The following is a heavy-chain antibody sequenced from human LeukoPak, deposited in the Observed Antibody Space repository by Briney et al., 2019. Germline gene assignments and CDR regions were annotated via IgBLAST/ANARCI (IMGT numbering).Heavy chain of an antibody. D-gene: IGHD6-19*01. Sequence: QTGGSLRLSCAASGFTFSSYAMSWVRQAPGKGLEWVSDISGSGESTNYADSVKGRFIISRDNSKNTLYLQMNSLRVEDTAVYHCAARNNWLVPFDSWGQGTLVTVSS. J-gene: IGHJ4*02. CDR3: AARNNWLVPFDS. CDR2: ISGSGEST. V-gene: IGHV3-23*01. CDR1: GFTFSSYA.